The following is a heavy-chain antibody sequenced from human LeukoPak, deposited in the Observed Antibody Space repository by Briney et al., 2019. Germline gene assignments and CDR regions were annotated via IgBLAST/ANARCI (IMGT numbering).Heavy chain of an antibody. CDR3: AGRAARFFYY. V-gene: IGHV4-59*01. D-gene: IGHD1-26*01. J-gene: IGHJ4*02. CDR1: GDSLNSYY. CDR2: IFYSGSS. Sequence: SETLSLTCTVSGDSLNSYYWSWIRQPPGEGLEWIGYIFYSGSSNYNASLRSRVAISVDTSKNQFSLKMTSVTAEYTAVYYWAGRAARFFYYWGQGILVTVSS.